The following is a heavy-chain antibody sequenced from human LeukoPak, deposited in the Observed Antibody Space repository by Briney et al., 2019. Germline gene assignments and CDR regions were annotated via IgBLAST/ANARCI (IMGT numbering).Heavy chain of an antibody. J-gene: IGHJ4*01. D-gene: IGHD1-26*01. CDR3: AKDAHSGSYFDY. CDR1: GFTFSSDA. CDR2: ISGTGGTT. Sequence: GGSLRLSCAASGFTFSSDAMCWVRQAPGKGLEWVSLISGTGGTTYYADSVKGRLTISRDNSKNTLYLQMNSLRVEDTAVYYCAKDAHSGSYFDYWGQGILVTVSS. V-gene: IGHV3-23*01.